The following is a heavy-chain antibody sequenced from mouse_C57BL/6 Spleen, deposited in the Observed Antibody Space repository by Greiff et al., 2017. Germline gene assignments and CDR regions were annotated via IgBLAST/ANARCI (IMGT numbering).Heavy chain of an antibody. J-gene: IGHJ2*01. CDR3: ASGSRTGVFDD. Sequence: EVMLVESGPGMVKPSQSLSLTCTVTGYSITSGYDWHWIRHFPGNKLEWMGYISYSGSTNYNPFLKSRISITHDTSKNHFFLKLNSVTTEDTATYYCASGSRTGVFDDWGQGTTLTVSS. CDR1: GYSITSGYD. V-gene: IGHV3-1*01. CDR2: ISYSGST. D-gene: IGHD4-1*01.